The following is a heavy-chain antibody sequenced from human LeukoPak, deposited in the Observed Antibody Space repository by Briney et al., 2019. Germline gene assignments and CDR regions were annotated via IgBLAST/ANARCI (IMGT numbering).Heavy chain of an antibody. CDR3: ARGKMNGDDFDY. J-gene: IGHJ4*02. CDR2: INPNSGT. Sequence: ASVKVSCKASGYTFTGYYMHWVRQAPGQGLEWMGWINPNSGTNYAQKFQGRVTMTRDTSFTTAYMELSSLRSDDTAVYYCARGKMNGDDFDYWGQGTLVTVAS. CDR1: GYTFTGYY. D-gene: IGHD4-17*01. V-gene: IGHV1-2*02.